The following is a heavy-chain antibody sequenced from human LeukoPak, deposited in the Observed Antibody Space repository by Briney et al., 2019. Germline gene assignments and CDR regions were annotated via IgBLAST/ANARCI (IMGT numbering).Heavy chain of an antibody. CDR1: GGSISSYY. CDR3: ARGGRGAAAAEDY. D-gene: IGHD6-13*01. V-gene: IGHV4-59*01. Sequence: SETLSLTCTVSGGSISSYYWSWIRQPPGKGLEWIGYIYYSGSTNYYPFLKSRVNISVDMSKKQNSLKLTTVTAADTAVYYCARGGRGAAAAEDYWGQGTLVTVSS. J-gene: IGHJ4*02. CDR2: IYYSGST.